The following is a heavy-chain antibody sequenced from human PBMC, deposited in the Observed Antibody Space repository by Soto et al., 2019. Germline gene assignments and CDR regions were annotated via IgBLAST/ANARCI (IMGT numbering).Heavy chain of an antibody. CDR1: GYTFTNYG. V-gene: IGHV1-18*01. D-gene: IGHD2-21*02. J-gene: IGHJ4*02. CDR2: ISAYNGDT. Sequence: QVQLVQSGAEVKKPGASVKVSCKASGYTFTNYGFSWVRQAPGQGLELMGWISAYNGDTNFAQKFQGRVTLTTDTSTSTAYMELRSLRSDDTDVYYCERSCRYYGGDTAYWGQGTLVTVSS. CDR3: ERSCRYYGGDTAY.